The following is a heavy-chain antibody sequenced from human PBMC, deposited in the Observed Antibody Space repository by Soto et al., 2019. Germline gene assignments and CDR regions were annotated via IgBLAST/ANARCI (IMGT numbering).Heavy chain of an antibody. Sequence: KAGGSLRLSCVVSGFTFSRYNMNWVRQAPGKGPECVSSISASGADTTYAESVKGRFTVSRVNAKNSLFLQMNSLRVEDTALYYCVREGLTGDTSGCFVYWGQGTPVTVSS. D-gene: IGHD6-19*01. CDR3: VREGLTGDTSGCFVY. V-gene: IGHV3-21*04. CDR2: ISASGADT. CDR1: GFTFSRYN. J-gene: IGHJ4*02.